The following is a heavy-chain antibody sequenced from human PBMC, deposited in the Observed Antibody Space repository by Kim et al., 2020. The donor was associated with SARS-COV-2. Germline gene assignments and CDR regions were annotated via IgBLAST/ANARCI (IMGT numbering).Heavy chain of an antibody. CDR1: GFTFSSYE. CDR3: ARDDPMATITGDAFDI. V-gene: IGHV3-48*03. J-gene: IGHJ3*02. D-gene: IGHD5-12*01. CDR2: ISSSGSTI. Sequence: GGSLRLSCAASGFTFSSYEMNWVRQAPGKGLEWVSYISSSGSTIYYADSVKGRFTISRDNAKNSLYLQMNSLRAEDTAVYYCARDDPMATITGDAFDIWGQGTMGTVSS.